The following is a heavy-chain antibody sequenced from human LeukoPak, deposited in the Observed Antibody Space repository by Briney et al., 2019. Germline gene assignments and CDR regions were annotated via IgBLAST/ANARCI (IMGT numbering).Heavy chain of an antibody. CDR3: ARHGSCSSTSCYGVNWFDP. CDR2: IQDSGST. V-gene: IGHV4-59*08. CDR1: GGSISDYY. D-gene: IGHD2-2*01. J-gene: IGHJ5*02. Sequence: SETLSLTCTVSGGSISDYYWNWIRQPPGKGLEWIGCIQDSGSTKYNPSLKSRVTISVDTSKNQFSLKLSSVTAADTAVYYCARHGSCSSTSCYGVNWFDPWGQGTLVTVSS.